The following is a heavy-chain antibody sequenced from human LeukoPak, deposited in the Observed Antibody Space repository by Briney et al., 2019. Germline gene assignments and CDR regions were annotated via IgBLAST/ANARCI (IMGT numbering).Heavy chain of an antibody. J-gene: IGHJ6*02. D-gene: IGHD6-19*01. CDR2: IYSGGTT. V-gene: IGHV3-66*01. Sequence: GGSLRLSCAASGFTVGSNYMSWVRQAPGKGLEWVSVIYSGGTTYYADSVRGRLTISRDNSKNTLYLQLNSLRAEETAVYYCAREAIAVALVYGMDIWGQGTTVTVSS. CDR1: GFTVGSNY. CDR3: AREAIAVALVYGMDI.